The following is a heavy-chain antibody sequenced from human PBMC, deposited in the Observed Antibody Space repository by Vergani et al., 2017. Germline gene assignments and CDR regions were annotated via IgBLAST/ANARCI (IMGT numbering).Heavy chain of an antibody. CDR3: AKGTKWLRPYYFDY. Sequence: QVQLVQSGAEVKKPGSSVKVSCKASGGTFSSYAISWVRQAPGQGLEWMGGIIPIFGTANYAQKFQGRVTITADESTSTAYMELSSLRSEDTAVYYCAKGTKWLRPYYFDYWGQGTLVTVSS. V-gene: IGHV1-69*01. CDR2: IIPIFGTA. J-gene: IGHJ4*02. CDR1: GGTFSSYA. D-gene: IGHD5-12*01.